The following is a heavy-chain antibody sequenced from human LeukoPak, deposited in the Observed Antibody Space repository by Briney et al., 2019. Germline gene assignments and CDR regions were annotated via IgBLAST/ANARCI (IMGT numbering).Heavy chain of an antibody. J-gene: IGHJ4*02. D-gene: IGHD4-17*01. CDR3: ARARGDLTVTGFDY. CDR1: GGTFSSYA. V-gene: IGHV1-69*04. CDR2: ITPILGIA. Sequence: GASVKVSCKASGGTFSSYAISWVRQAPGQGLEWMGRITPILGIANYAQKFQGRVTITADKSTSTAYMELSSLRSEDTAVYYCARARGDLTVTGFDYWGQGTLVTVSS.